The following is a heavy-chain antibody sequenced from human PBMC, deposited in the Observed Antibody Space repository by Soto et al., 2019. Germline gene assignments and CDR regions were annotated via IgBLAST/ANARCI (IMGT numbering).Heavy chain of an antibody. V-gene: IGHV3-48*02. J-gene: IGHJ4*02. Sequence: PGGSLRLSCAASGFTFSGYSVNWVRQAPGKGLEWVSYISSGSKTIYYAESVKGRFTVSRDNARNSQYLQMNSLGDEDTAVYYCAREDILGVRSFDYWGQGTLVTVSS. CDR1: GFTFSGYS. D-gene: IGHD3-9*01. CDR2: ISSGSKTI. CDR3: AREDILGVRSFDY.